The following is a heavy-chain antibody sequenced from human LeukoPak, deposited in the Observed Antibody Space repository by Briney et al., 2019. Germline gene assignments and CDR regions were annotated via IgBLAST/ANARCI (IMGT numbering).Heavy chain of an antibody. Sequence: SETLSLTCTVSAGSISSDYWSWIRQSPGKGLEWIGSIYYTGRTRYNPSLQSRVTISVDTSRNHFSLKLRSLSAADTAVYYCARLLDYDSSGDPDTFDIWGQGTMVTVSS. J-gene: IGHJ3*02. CDR3: ARLLDYDSSGDPDTFDI. CDR1: AGSISSDY. V-gene: IGHV4-59*01. CDR2: IYYTGRT. D-gene: IGHD3-22*01.